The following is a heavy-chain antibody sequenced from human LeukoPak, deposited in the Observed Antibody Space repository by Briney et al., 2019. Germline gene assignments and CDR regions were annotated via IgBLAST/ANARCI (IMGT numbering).Heavy chain of an antibody. CDR1: GFTFSSYA. D-gene: IGHD5-24*01. V-gene: IGHV3-30*04. CDR2: ISYDGNNK. J-gene: IGHJ3*02. Sequence: QSGGSLRLSCAASGFTFSSYAMHWVRQAPGKGLEWVEVISYDGNNKYYADSVKGRFTISRDNSKNTLYLQMNSLRAEDTAVYYCARGAGSRWLQWVGAFDIWGQGTMVTVSS. CDR3: ARGAGSRWLQWVGAFDI.